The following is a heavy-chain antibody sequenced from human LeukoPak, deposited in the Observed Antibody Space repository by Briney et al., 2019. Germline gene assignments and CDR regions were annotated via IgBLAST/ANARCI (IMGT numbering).Heavy chain of an antibody. V-gene: IGHV4-61*01. CDR1: GASVSSASYY. D-gene: IGHD2-2*01. J-gene: IGHJ4*02. Sequence: SETLSLTCTVSGASVSSASYYWSCIRQPPGKGLEWIAYVYYTGSTNYNPSLKSRVTISLDTSKNQFSLKLSSVTAADTAVYYCARTQYCSSTSCYFGYFDYWGQGTLVTVSS. CDR2: VYYTGST. CDR3: ARTQYCSSTSCYFGYFDY.